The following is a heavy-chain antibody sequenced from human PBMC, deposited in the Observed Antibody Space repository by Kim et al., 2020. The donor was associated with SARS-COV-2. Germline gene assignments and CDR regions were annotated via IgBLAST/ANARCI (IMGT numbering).Heavy chain of an antibody. V-gene: IGHV4-59*08. CDR1: GGSISSYY. D-gene: IGHD4-17*01. CDR3: ARLIGAAVGDYVWYCDL. CDR2: IYYSGST. J-gene: IGHJ2*01. Sequence: SETLSLTCTVSGGSISSYYWSWIRQPPGKGLEWIGYIYYSGSTNYNPSLKSRVTISVDTSKNKFSLKLSSVTAADTAVYYCARLIGAAVGDYVWYCDLWGRGTLVTVSS.